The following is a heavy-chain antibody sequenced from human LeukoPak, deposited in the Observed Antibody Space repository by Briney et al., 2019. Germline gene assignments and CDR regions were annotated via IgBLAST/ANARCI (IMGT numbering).Heavy chain of an antibody. D-gene: IGHD1-26*01. CDR3: ARAPLSGTSYGGSYYPDC. J-gene: IGHJ4*02. CDR2: IISSSPYI. Sequence: GGSLRLSCAASGFTFSSYSMDWVRQAPGRGLEWVSSIISSSPYIYYADSVKGRFTISRDNAKNSLYLQMHSLRAEDTAVYYCARAPLSGTSYGGSYYPDCWGQGTLVTVSS. CDR1: GFTFSSYS. V-gene: IGHV3-21*01.